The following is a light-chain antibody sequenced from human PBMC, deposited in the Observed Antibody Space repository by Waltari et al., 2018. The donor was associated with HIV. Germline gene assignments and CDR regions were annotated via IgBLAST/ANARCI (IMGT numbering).Light chain of an antibody. J-gene: IGLJ3*02. CDR2: RKN. CDR3: AEWEDILSDWV. CDR1: GSNTGSDN. V-gene: IGLV1-47*01. Sequence: QSVLTNPYSASGTPGQSVPIPCSVSGSNTGSDNVYWYQQLPGTAPQVLRYRKNRGPAGGPDRVSGFKSGTSASLAVSGLGSEGEADDYLAEWEDILSDWVFCGGAKLTIL.